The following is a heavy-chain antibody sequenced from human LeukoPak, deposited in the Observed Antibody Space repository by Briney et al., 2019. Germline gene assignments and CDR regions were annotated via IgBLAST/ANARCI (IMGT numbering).Heavy chain of an antibody. CDR3: AKGGGRPLDDAFDI. CDR2: IHYSDGTT. V-gene: IGHV3-23*01. J-gene: IGHJ3*02. Sequence: GGSLRLSCVASGFSFGSYGMSWFRQAPGKGLEWVSTIHYSDGTTYYADSVKGRFTVSRDNSKNTLSLQMDNLRTEDTAVYYCAKGGGRPLDDAFDIWGQETMVTVS. CDR1: GFSFGSYG.